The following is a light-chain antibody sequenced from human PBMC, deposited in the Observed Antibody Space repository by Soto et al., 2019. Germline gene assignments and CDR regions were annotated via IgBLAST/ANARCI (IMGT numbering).Light chain of an antibody. J-gene: IGLJ3*02. CDR2: ETT. CDR1: STDVGAYHL. CDR3: SSYTGSYTLM. V-gene: IGLV2-23*01. Sequence: QSVLTQPASVSGSPGQSITISCTGSSTDVGAYHLVSWYQHLPGKVPQLIIYETTKRPSRVSNRFSGSKSGNTASLTISGLRAEDEADYYCSSYTGSYTLMFGGGTKVTVL.